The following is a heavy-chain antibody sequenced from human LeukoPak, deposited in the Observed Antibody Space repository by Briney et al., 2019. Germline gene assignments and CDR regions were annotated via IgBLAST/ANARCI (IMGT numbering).Heavy chain of an antibody. D-gene: IGHD6-19*01. V-gene: IGHV3-21*04. Sequence: PGGSLRLSCAASGFTFSSFTMNWVRQAPGKGLGWVSCISSRSDYIYYADSVKGRFTISRDNSKNTLYLQMNSLRAEDTAVYYCTTEEQWRAWGQGTLVTVSS. CDR3: TTEEQWRA. CDR1: GFTFSSFT. CDR2: ISSRSDYI. J-gene: IGHJ5*02.